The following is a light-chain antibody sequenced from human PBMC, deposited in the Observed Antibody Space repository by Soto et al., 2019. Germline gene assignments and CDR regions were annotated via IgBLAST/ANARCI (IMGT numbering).Light chain of an antibody. CDR3: AAWDDSLNVFYV. CDR1: SSNIGSNT. V-gene: IGLV1-44*01. CDR2: SNN. J-gene: IGLJ1*01. Sequence: LTQPPSASGTPGQRVTISCSGSSSNIGSNTVNWYQQLPGTAPKLLIYSNNQRPSGVPDRFSGSKSGTSASLAISGLQSEDEADYYCAAWDDSLNVFYVFGTGTKVTVL.